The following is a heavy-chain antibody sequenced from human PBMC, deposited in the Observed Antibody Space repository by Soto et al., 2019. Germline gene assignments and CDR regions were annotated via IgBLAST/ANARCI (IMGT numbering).Heavy chain of an antibody. V-gene: IGHV4-4*07. CDR2: IYTSGST. CDR3: TTSQMGEYFDN. D-gene: IGHD1-26*01. Sequence: EPMSLTCTFSGVSIRIYYGICIRQPAGKGLEWIGRIYTSGSTNYNPSLKSRVTMSVDTSKNQFSLKLNSVTAADTAVYYCTTSQMGEYFDNWGQGTLVTVSS. CDR1: GVSIRIYY. J-gene: IGHJ4*02.